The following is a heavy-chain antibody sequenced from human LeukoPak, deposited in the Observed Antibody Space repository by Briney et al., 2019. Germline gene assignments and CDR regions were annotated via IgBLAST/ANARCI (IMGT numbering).Heavy chain of an antibody. CDR2: INHSGST. CDR3: ARGRHYYGSGSYYP. V-gene: IGHV4-34*01. CDR1: GGSFSGYY. J-gene: IGHJ5*02. Sequence: SETLSLTCAVYGGSFSGYYWSWIRQPPGKGLEWIGEINHSGSTNYNPSLKSRVTISVDTSKNQFSLKLSSVTAADTAVYYCARGRHYYGSGSYYPWGQGTLVTVSS. D-gene: IGHD3-10*01.